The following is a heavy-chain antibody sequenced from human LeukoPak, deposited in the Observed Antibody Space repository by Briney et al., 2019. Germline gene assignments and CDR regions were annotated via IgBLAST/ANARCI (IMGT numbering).Heavy chain of an antibody. CDR1: GGSISNYY. CDR3: ARSKDILTGYCFDY. D-gene: IGHD3-9*01. Sequence: SETLSLTCSVSGGSISNYYWSWIRQPPGKGLEWIGYIYYSGSTSYNPSLRSRVTISVDTSKNQFSLKLNSVTAADTAVYYCARSKDILTGYCFDYWGQGTLVTVSS. V-gene: IGHV4-59*01. CDR2: IYYSGST. J-gene: IGHJ4*02.